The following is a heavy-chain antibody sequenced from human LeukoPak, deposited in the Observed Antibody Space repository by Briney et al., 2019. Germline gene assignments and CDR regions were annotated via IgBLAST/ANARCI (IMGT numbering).Heavy chain of an antibody. CDR1: GYTFTGYY. V-gene: IGHV1-46*01. CDR3: ARGDRLPGYSAPVGDY. CDR2: INPSGGGT. Sequence: ASVKVSCKASGYTFTGYYMHWVRQAPGQGLEWMGWINPSGGGTTYAQKFQGRVTVTMDTSTRTVYMDLSSLRSDDTAVYYCARGDRLPGYSAPVGDYWGQGTLVTVSS. J-gene: IGHJ4*02. D-gene: IGHD3-9*01.